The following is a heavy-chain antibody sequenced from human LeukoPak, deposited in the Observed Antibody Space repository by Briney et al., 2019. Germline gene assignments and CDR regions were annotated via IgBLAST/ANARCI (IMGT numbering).Heavy chain of an antibody. CDR2: INHSGST. D-gene: IGHD3-16*02. V-gene: IGHV4-34*01. CDR1: GGSFSGYY. CDR3: ASRRIMITFGGVIVIPENWFDP. Sequence: SETLSLTCAVYGGSFSGYYWSWIRQPPGKGLEWIGEINHSGSTNYNPSLKSRVTISVDTSKNQFSLKLSSVTAADTAVYYCASRRIMITFGGVIVIPENWFDPWGQGTLVTVSS. J-gene: IGHJ5*02.